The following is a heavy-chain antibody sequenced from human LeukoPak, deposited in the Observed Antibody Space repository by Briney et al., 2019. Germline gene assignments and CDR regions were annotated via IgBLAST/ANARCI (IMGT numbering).Heavy chain of an antibody. CDR3: ARSYGGNSEFPDAFDF. Sequence: GESLKISCKSSGYNFTTDWIAWVRQMPGKGLEWMGIIYPGDSDTRYSPSFQGQVTMSRDNSITTAYLQWSSLKASDTAMYYCARSYGGNSEFPDAFDFWGQGTMVTVSS. CDR1: GYNFTTDW. J-gene: IGHJ3*01. V-gene: IGHV5-51*01. CDR2: IYPGDSDT. D-gene: IGHD4-23*01.